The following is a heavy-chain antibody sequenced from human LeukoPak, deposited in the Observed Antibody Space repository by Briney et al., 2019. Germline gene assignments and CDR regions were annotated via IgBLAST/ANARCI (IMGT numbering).Heavy chain of an antibody. CDR2: IKQDGSEK. D-gene: IGHD6-13*01. V-gene: IGHV3-7*01. CDR3: ASRLAAAAINWFDP. Sequence: GGSLRLSCAASRFTFSTYWMSWVRQAPGKGLEWVANIKQDGSEKYYVDSVKGRFTISTDNAKNSLYLQMNSLRAEDTAVYYCASRLAAAAINWFDPWGQGTLVTVSS. J-gene: IGHJ5*01. CDR1: RFTFSTYW.